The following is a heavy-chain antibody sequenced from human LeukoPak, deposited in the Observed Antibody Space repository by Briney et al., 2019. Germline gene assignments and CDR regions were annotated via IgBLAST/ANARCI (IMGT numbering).Heavy chain of an antibody. J-gene: IGHJ4*02. CDR3: ARHLRFWSGYYYGSGNLDY. CDR2: IYYSGST. CDR1: GGSISSSSYY. Sequence: SETLSLTCTVSGGSISSSSYYWGWIRQPPGKGLEWIGSIYYSGSTYYNPSLKSRVTISVDTSKNQFSLKLSSVTAADTAVYYCARHLRFWSGYYYGSGNLDYWGQGTLVTVSS. V-gene: IGHV4-39*01. D-gene: IGHD3-10*01.